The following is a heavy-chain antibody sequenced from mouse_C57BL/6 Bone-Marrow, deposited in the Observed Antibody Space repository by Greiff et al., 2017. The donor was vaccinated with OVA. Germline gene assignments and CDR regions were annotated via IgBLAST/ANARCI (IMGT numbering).Heavy chain of an antibody. CDR3: VRQGDWFYAMDY. CDR1: GFSFNTYA. CDR2: IRSKSNNYAT. J-gene: IGHJ4*01. V-gene: IGHV10-1*01. Sequence: EVKLMESGGGLVQPKGSLKLSCAASGFSFNTYAMNWVRQAPGKGLEWVARIRSKSNNYATYYADSVKDRFTISRDDSESMLYLQMNNLKTEDTAMYYCVRQGDWFYAMDYWGQGTSVTVSS. D-gene: IGHD2-2*01.